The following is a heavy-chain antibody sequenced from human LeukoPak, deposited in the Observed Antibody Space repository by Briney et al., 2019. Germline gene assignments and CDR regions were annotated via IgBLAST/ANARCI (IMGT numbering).Heavy chain of an antibody. V-gene: IGHV1-69*13. CDR2: IIPIFGTA. J-gene: IGHJ4*02. Sequence: ASVKVSCKASGYTFTSYGISWVRQAPGQGLEWMGGIIPIFGTANYAQKFQGRVTITADESTSTAYMELSSLRSEDTAVYYCARDEGRSFDYWGQGTLVTVSS. CDR3: ARDEGRSFDY. CDR1: GYTFTSYG.